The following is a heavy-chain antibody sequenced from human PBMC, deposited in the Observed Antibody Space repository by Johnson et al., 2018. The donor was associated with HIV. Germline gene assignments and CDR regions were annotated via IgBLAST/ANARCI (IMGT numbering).Heavy chain of an antibody. D-gene: IGHD6-13*01. CDR1: GFTFSSYG. CDR2: IWYDGSNK. J-gene: IGHJ3*02. V-gene: IGHV3-33*01. Sequence: VQLVESGGGVVQPGRSLRLSCAASGFTFSSYGMHWVRQAPGKGLEWVAVIWYDGSNKYYVDSVKGRFTISRDNAKNSLYLQMNSLRAEDTAVYYCARSYSSSWYGAFDIWGQGTMVTVSS. CDR3: ARSYSSSWYGAFDI.